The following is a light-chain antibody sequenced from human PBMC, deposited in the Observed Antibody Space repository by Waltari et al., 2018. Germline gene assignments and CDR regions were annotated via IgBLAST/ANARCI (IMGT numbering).Light chain of an antibody. CDR1: SSNFGNFY. Sequence: QSVLTQPPSVSGAPGQRVTISCSGTSSNFGNFYIQWYQQFPGMAPKLIIYENRKRASGVSDRFSASHSGSSASLTITGLQSEDEADYYCQSYDKTFKDVFGSGTHLTVL. V-gene: IGLV1-40*01. J-gene: IGLJ6*01. CDR2: ENR. CDR3: QSYDKTFKDV.